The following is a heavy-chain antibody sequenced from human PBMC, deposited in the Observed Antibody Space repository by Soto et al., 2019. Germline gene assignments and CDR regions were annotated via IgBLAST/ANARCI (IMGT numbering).Heavy chain of an antibody. CDR2: INHSGST. D-gene: IGHD2-2*01. CDR3: ARKDLAVPAAIQNWFDP. V-gene: IGHV4-34*01. CDR1: GGSFSGYY. Sequence: QVQLQQWGAGLSKPSETLSLTCAVYGGSFSGYYWSWIRQPPGKGLEWIGEINHSGSTNYNPSLKSRVTISVDTSKNQFSLKLSSVTAADTAVYYCARKDLAVPAAIQNWFDPWGQGTLVTVSS. J-gene: IGHJ5*02.